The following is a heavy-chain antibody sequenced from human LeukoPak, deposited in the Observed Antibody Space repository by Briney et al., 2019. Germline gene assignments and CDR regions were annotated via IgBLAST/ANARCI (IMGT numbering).Heavy chain of an antibody. CDR3: AREGDFWSGYYEGYFDY. J-gene: IGHJ4*02. D-gene: IGHD3-3*01. CDR2: INHSGST. V-gene: IGHV4-34*01. Sequence: SETLSLTCAVYGGSFSGYYWSWIRQPPGKGLEWLGEINHSGSTNYNPSLKSRVTISVDTSKNQFSLKLSSVTAADTAVYYCAREGDFWSGYYEGYFDYWGQGTLVTVSS. CDR1: GGSFSGYY.